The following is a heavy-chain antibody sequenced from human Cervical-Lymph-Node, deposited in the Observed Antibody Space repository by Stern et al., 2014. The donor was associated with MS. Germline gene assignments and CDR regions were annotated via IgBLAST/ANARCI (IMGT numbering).Heavy chain of an antibody. Sequence: VQMVESGAEVKKPGASVKGSCKGSGYTFTSYYMHWGRQAPGQGLEWMGVINPSGGRTNYAQNFQGRVTMTRDTSTSTVYMDLSSLRSEDTAVYYCARSVGGTGHFDYWGQGTLVTVSS. V-gene: IGHV1-46*01. D-gene: IGHD1-26*01. CDR1: GYTFTSYY. CDR3: ARSVGGTGHFDY. CDR2: INPSGGRT. J-gene: IGHJ4*02.